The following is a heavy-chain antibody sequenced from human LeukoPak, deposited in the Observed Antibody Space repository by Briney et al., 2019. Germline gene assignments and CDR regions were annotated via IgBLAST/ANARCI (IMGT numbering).Heavy chain of an antibody. CDR3: ARISGTWGPPRKAFDI. CDR1: GYSFTSYG. D-gene: IGHD1-14*01. CDR2: IIAYNGNT. J-gene: IGHJ3*02. Sequence: GESLRISCKGSGYSFTSYGISWVRQAPGQGLEWIGWIIAYNGNTNYAQKLQGRVTMTTDTSTSTAYMELRSLRSDDTAVYYCARISGTWGPPRKAFDIWGQGTMVTVSS. V-gene: IGHV1-18*01.